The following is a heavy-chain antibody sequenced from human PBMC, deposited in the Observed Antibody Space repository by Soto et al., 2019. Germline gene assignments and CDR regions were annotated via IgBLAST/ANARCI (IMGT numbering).Heavy chain of an antibody. Sequence: GGSMRLSCATSGFTFSNSAMGWVRQAPGKGLEWVSTINDRATNTYYADSVKGRFTISRDNSKSTLYLQMNSLRAEDTALYYCAKGTGYSYECYFDYWGQGTLVPVSS. J-gene: IGHJ4*02. CDR1: GFTFSNSA. CDR2: INDRATNT. V-gene: IGHV3-23*01. CDR3: AKGTGYSYECYFDY. D-gene: IGHD2-15*01.